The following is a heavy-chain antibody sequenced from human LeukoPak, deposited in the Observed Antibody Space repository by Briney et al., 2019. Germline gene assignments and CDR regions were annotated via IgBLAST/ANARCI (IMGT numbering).Heavy chain of an antibody. J-gene: IGHJ4*02. Sequence: GGSLRLSCAASGFTFSSYAMHWVRQAPGKGLEWVAVISYDGSNKYYADSVKGRFTISRDNSKNTLYLQMNSLRAEDTAVYYCLSAPGRDYWGQGTLVTVSS. V-gene: IGHV3-30-3*01. CDR3: LSAPGRDY. CDR1: GFTFSSYA. CDR2: ISYDGSNK.